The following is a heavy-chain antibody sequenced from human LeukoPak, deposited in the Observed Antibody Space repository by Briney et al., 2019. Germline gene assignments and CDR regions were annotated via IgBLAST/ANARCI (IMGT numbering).Heavy chain of an antibody. D-gene: IGHD3-22*01. CDR1: GGSISSYY. J-gene: IGHJ3*02. CDR2: IYYSGST. V-gene: IGHV4-59*01. Sequence: PETLSLTCTVSGGSISSYYWSWIRQPPGKGLEWIGYIYYSGSTNYNPSLKSRVTISVDTSKNQFSLKLSSVTAADTAVYYCAREVRASDYYDSSDAFDIWGQGTMVTVSS. CDR3: AREVRASDYYDSSDAFDI.